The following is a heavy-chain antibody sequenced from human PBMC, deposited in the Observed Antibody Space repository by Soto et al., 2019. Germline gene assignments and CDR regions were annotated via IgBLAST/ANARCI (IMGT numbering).Heavy chain of an antibody. V-gene: IGHV1-2*02. CDR1: RYTFTDYY. CDR2: INPNSDVT. Sequence: QVQLVQSGAEVKKPGASVKVSCKASRYTFTDYYMHWVRQSPGQGLEWMGWINPNSDVTKFAQNIQGRGIMTRDTSNSKVYMELSRLTSDDTAVYYWSRAGLTSLELATTYWGQGTLVTVSS. J-gene: IGHJ4*02. CDR3: SRAGLTSLELATTY. D-gene: IGHD5-12*01.